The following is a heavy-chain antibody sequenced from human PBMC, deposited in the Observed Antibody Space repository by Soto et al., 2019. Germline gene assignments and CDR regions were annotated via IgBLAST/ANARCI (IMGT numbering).Heavy chain of an antibody. D-gene: IGHD5-12*01. CDR1: GGSISSSSYY. J-gene: IGHJ6*02. Sequence: LSLTCTVSGGSISSSSYYWGWIGQPPGKGLEWIGSIYYSGSTYYNPSLKSRVTISVDTSKNQFSLKLSSVTAADTAVYYCARDRGYSGYDWIYYYGMDVWGQGTTVTVSS. CDR2: IYYSGST. V-gene: IGHV4-39*07. CDR3: ARDRGYSGYDWIYYYGMDV.